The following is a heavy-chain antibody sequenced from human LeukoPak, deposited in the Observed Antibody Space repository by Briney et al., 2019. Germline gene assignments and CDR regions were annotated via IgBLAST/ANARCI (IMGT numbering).Heavy chain of an antibody. CDR2: IYTSGST. Sequence: SGTLSLTCAVSGGSISASNWWIWVRQPPGKGLEWIGRIYTSGSTNYNPSLKSRVTISVDTSKNQFSLKLSSVTAADTAVYYCARVDILTGYFDYWGQGTLVTVSS. V-gene: IGHV4-4*02. CDR3: ARVDILTGYFDY. J-gene: IGHJ4*02. D-gene: IGHD3-9*01. CDR1: GGSISASNW.